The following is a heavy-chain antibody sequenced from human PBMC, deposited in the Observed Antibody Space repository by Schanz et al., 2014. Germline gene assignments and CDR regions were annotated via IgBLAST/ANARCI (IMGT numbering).Heavy chain of an antibody. D-gene: IGHD3-10*01. CDR3: ARGRGFYDY. V-gene: IGHV1-46*02. CDR1: GGTFNSYT. J-gene: IGHJ4*02. Sequence: QGQLVQSGPEVKEPGASVKVSCKASGGTFNSYTINWVRQARGQGLEWVGRFIPSGGSTTYAQKFQGRVTMTRDTSTSTVYMELSRLKSDDTAVYYCARGRGFYDYWGQGTLVTVSS. CDR2: FIPSGGST.